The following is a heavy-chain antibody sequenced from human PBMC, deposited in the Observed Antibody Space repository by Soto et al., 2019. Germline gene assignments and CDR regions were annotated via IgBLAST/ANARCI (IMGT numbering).Heavy chain of an antibody. Sequence: EVQLLESGGGLVQPGGSLRLSCAASGFTLSTYGMTWVRQAPGKGLEWVSAIRSDSSTMYEDSVKGRFTISRDNSNNTLYLQMNSLRAEDTAGYYCARGTATTRWIFDCWGQGTLVTVSS. V-gene: IGHV3-23*01. D-gene: IGHD4-4*01. CDR2: IRSDSST. CDR1: GFTLSTYG. CDR3: ARGTATTRWIFDC. J-gene: IGHJ4*02.